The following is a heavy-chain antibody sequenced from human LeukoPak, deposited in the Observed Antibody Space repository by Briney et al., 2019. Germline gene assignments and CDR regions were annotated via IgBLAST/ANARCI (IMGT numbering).Heavy chain of an antibody. Sequence: GGSLRLSCAASGFTFSNYGMSWVRQAPGKGLEWVSAISGSGGSTYYADSVKGRFTISRDNSKNTLYLQMNSLRAEDTAVYYCAKDYGAAEYFQHWGQGTLVTVSS. D-gene: IGHD4-17*01. CDR1: GFTFSNYG. V-gene: IGHV3-23*01. J-gene: IGHJ1*01. CDR3: AKDYGAAEYFQH. CDR2: ISGSGGST.